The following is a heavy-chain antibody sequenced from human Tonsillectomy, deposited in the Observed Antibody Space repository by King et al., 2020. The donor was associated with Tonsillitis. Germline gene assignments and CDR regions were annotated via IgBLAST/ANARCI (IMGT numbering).Heavy chain of an antibody. CDR2: ISWVGVST. V-gene: IGHV3-43*01. J-gene: IGHJ6*02. CDR3: AKSQLVGDNGMDV. D-gene: IGHD6-13*01. Sequence: VQLVESGGVVVQPGGSLRLSCAASGFTFDDHPMHWVRQPPGKGLEWVSLISWVGVSTYYADSVKGRFTISRDNSKNSLYLQMNSLRTEDTALYYCAKSQLVGDNGMDVWGQGTTVTVSS. CDR1: GFTFDDHP.